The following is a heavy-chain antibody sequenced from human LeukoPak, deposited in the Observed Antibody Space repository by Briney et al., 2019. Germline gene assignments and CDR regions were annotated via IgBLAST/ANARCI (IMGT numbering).Heavy chain of an antibody. J-gene: IGHJ6*03. CDR3: ARGQRQNSYGYAYYYMDV. CDR2: INHSGST. V-gene: IGHV4-34*01. CDR1: GGSFSGYY. Sequence: KPSETLSLTCAVYGGSFSGYYWSWIRQPPGKGLEWIGEINHSGSTNYNPSLKSRVTISVDTSKNQFSLKLSSVTAADTAVYYCARGQRQNSYGYAYYYMDVWGKGTTVTVSS. D-gene: IGHD5-18*01.